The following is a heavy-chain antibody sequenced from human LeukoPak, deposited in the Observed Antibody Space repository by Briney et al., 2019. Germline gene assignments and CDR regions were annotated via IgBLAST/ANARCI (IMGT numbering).Heavy chain of an antibody. CDR2: ISWSGGSK. CDR3: AKAGGGTAAATDFDY. Sequence: GGSLRLSCAASGFTFDDYAMNWVRHAPGKGLEWVSGISWSGGSKGYADSVKGRFIISRDNAKSSLYLQMNSLRVEDTALYYCAKAGGGTAAATDFDYWGQGTLVTVSS. V-gene: IGHV3-9*01. J-gene: IGHJ4*02. D-gene: IGHD2-15*01. CDR1: GFTFDDYA.